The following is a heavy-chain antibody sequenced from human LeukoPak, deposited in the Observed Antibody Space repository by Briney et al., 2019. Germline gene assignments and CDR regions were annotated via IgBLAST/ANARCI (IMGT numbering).Heavy chain of an antibody. CDR2: ISSDGGST. J-gene: IGHJ5*02. V-gene: IGHV3-64*02. D-gene: IGHD6-25*01. Sequence: GGSLRLSCAVSGFSFSHVPMHWVRQAPGKGLEYVSAISSDGGSTYYADCVKGRFTISRDNSKDTLYLQMGSLTAEDTAVYYCARGFSGTRSWGQGTLVTVSS. CDR1: GFSFSHVP. CDR3: ARGFSGTRS.